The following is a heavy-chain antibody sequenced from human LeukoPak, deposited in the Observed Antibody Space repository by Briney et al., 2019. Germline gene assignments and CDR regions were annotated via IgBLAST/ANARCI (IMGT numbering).Heavy chain of an antibody. J-gene: IGHJ5*02. Sequence: SETLSLTCTVSGGSISSYYWSWIRQPPGKGLEWIGYIYYSGSTNYNPSLKSRVTISVDTSKNQFSLKLSSVTAADTAVYYCARGIAAAGFNWFDPWGQGTLATVSS. CDR3: ARGIAAAGFNWFDP. CDR1: GGSISSYY. V-gene: IGHV4-59*01. CDR2: IYYSGST. D-gene: IGHD6-13*01.